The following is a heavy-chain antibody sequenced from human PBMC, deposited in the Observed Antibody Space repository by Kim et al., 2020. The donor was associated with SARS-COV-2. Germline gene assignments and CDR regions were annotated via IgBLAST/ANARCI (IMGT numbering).Heavy chain of an antibody. CDR2: IIPANGDT. V-gene: IGHV1-3*01. J-gene: IGHJ4*02. Sequence: ASVKVSCKTSGYTFTSYALHWVRQAPGQSLEWMGRIIPANGDTKYSQRLQGRVTITRDTSASTVYMDLSSLTSEDTAVYFCVRGGAYPYWGQGTLVTVSS. D-gene: IGHD3-16*01. CDR3: VRGGAYPY. CDR1: GYTFTSYA.